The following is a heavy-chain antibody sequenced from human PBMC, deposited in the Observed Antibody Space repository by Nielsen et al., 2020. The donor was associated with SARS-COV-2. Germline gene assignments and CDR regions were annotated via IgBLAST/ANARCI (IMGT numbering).Heavy chain of an antibody. J-gene: IGHJ6*02. CDR2: INTANGRI. D-gene: IGHD1-26*01. Sequence: ASVKVSCKASGYTFTQYAIHWVRQAPGQGLEWMAWINTANGRIKSAWKFQDRGSITRDTSANTAYIELRSLTSEDTATYYCARVDTLDPSYAYDGSDIWGQGTTVTVSS. CDR3: ARVDTLDPSYAYDGSDI. V-gene: IGHV1-3*04. CDR1: GYTFTQYA.